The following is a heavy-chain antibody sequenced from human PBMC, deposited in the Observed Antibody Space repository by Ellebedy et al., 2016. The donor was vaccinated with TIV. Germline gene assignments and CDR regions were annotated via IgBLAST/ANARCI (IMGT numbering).Heavy chain of an antibody. CDR3: TSIDY. CDR1: GFTFDNYI. CDR2: IRSKTYSYAT. Sequence: GESLKISXAASGFTFDNYIMHWVRQASGKGLEWLGRIRSKTYSYATAYAASIEDRFIMSRDDSKDTAYLQLNSLKTEDTAIYYCTSIDYWGQGTLVTVSS. V-gene: IGHV3-73*01. J-gene: IGHJ4*02.